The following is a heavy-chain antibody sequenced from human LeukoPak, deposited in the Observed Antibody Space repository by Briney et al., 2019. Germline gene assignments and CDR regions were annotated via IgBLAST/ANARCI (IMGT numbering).Heavy chain of an antibody. CDR3: ARVGDYYYYGMDV. J-gene: IGHJ6*02. CDR2: IYYSGST. Sequence: IRXXPGXXLEFIGYIYYSGSTYYNPSLKSRVTISVDTSKNQFSLRLRSVTAADTAVYYCARVGDYYYYGMDVWGQGTTVTVSS. V-gene: IGHV4-59*01.